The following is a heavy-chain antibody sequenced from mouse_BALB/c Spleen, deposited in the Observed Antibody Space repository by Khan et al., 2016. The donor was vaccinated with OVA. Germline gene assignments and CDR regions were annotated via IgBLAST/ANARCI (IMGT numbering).Heavy chain of an antibody. J-gene: IGHJ4*01. CDR1: GYSITSDYA. CDR2: ISYSGST. CDR3: ARDGSRYNYAMDY. D-gene: IGHD2-3*01. V-gene: IGHV3-2*02. Sequence: VQLQQSGPGLVKPSQSLSLTCTVTGYSITSDYAWNWIRQFPGNKLEWMGYISYSGSTNYNPSLKSRISIPRDTSKNQFFLQLNSVNTEDTATYYCARDGSRYNYAMDYWGQGTSGTVSS.